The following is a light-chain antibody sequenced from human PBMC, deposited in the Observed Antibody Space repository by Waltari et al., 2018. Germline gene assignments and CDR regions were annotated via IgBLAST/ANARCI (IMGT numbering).Light chain of an antibody. Sequence: HSALTQPASVSGSPGQSITTSCSGTTTDVGNNNHFSWYQQHPGRVPKHTIYEVSERPSGVSDRFSGSKSGNTASLTISGLQPDDEADYYCFSYTRSITFVFGGGTKLTVL. CDR2: EVS. V-gene: IGLV2-23*02. J-gene: IGLJ2*01. CDR1: TTDVGNNNH. CDR3: FSYTRSITFV.